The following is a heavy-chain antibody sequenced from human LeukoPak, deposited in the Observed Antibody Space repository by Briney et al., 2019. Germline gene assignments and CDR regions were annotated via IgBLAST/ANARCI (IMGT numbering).Heavy chain of an antibody. CDR2: IYHSGST. D-gene: IGHD3-16*02. CDR3: ARAAYDYVWGSYRKGDAFDI. J-gene: IGHJ3*02. Sequence: SETLSLTCTVSGYSISSGYYWGWIRQPPGKGLEWIGSIYHSGSTYYNPSLKSRVTISVDTSKNQFSLKLSSVTAADTAVYYCARAAYDYVWGSYRKGDAFDIWGPGTMVTVSS. V-gene: IGHV4-38-2*02. CDR1: GYSISSGYY.